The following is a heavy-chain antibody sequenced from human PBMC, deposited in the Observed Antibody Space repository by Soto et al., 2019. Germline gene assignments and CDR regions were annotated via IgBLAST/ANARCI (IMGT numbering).Heavy chain of an antibody. V-gene: IGHV3-23*01. CDR2: FGTSANNT. CDR1: GFTFSSSA. D-gene: IGHD2-15*01. Sequence: EEQLLESGGGLVQPGGSLRISCVASGFTFSSSAMNWVRQAPGKGLEWVSTFGTSANNTYYADSVRGRFTISRDNSKNTLYLQMNSLRVDDTAVYYCAKARRLLKRGGAFDIWGQGNMVTVSS. J-gene: IGHJ3*02. CDR3: AKARRLLKRGGAFDI.